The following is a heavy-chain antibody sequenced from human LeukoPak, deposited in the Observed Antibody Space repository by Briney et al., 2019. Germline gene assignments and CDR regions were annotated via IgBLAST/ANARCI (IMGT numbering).Heavy chain of an antibody. D-gene: IGHD6-19*01. V-gene: IGHV3-30*18. J-gene: IGHJ6*02. CDR2: ISYDGSNK. CDR1: GFTFSSYG. CDR3: AKCIEGGQWQDYYYYYGMDV. Sequence: GGSLRLSCAASGFTFSSYGMRWVRQAPGKGLEWVAVISYDGSNKYYADSVKGRFTISRDNSKNTLYLQMNSLRAEDTAVYYCAKCIEGGQWQDYYYYYGMDVWGQGSTVTVSS.